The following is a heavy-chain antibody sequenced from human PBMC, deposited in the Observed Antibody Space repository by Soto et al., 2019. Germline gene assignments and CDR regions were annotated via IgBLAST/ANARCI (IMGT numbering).Heavy chain of an antibody. CDR3: ARHNIPSDSSGYSPFY. D-gene: IGHD3-22*01. V-gene: IGHV4-39*01. CDR2: IYYSGNT. Sequence: SETLSLTCTVSGGSISNTFYYWGWIRQPPGKGLEWIGSIYYSGNTYYNPSLESRVTMSVDTSKNQFSLKLRSVTAADTAVYYCARHNIPSDSSGYSPFYWGQGTLVTVSS. CDR1: GGSISNTFYY. J-gene: IGHJ4*02.